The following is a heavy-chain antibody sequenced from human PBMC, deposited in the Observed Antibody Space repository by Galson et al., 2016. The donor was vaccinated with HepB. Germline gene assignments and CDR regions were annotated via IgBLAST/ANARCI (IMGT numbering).Heavy chain of an antibody. CDR2: VSGSGGIK. J-gene: IGHJ3*02. CDR3: ANGRSGSYYWDVVNI. CDR1: GFTFRNFA. V-gene: IGHV3-23*01. D-gene: IGHD3-10*01. Sequence: SLRLSCAASGFTFRNFAMTWVRQAPGKGLQWVSVVSGSGGIKHYADSVKGRFTISRDNSKNTLYLQMNSLRADDTALYYCANGRSGSYYWDVVNIWGQGTMDNVSS.